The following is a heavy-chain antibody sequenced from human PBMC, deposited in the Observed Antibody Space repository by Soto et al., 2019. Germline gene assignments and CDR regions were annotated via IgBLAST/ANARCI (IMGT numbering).Heavy chain of an antibody. Sequence: EVQLVESGGGLVKPGGSLRLSCAASGFTFSIYTMTWVHQAPGTGLEWVSSISDISSHIYYSDSVKGRFTVSRDNAKNSLYLEVSSLRAEDTAVYYCARVRSGGSGYFDYWGQGTLVTVSS. CDR3: ARVRSGGSGYFDY. D-gene: IGHD2-15*01. J-gene: IGHJ4*02. CDR2: ISDISSHI. V-gene: IGHV3-21*01. CDR1: GFTFSIYT.